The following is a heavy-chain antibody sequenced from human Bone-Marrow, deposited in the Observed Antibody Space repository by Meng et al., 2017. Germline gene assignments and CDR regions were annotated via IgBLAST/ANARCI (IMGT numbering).Heavy chain of an antibody. Sequence: SVKVSCKASGGTFSSYAISWVRQAPGQGLEWMGVIIPIFGTANYAQKFQGRVTITADESTSTAYMELSSLRSEDTAVYYCARSHLRQRWLQFSYWGQGTLVTVSS. J-gene: IGHJ4*02. CDR2: IIPIFGTA. CDR1: GGTFSSYA. V-gene: IGHV1-69*13. D-gene: IGHD5-24*01. CDR3: ARSHLRQRWLQFSY.